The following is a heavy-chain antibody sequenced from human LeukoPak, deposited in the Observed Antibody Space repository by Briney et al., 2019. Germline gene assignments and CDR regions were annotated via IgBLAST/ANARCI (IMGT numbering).Heavy chain of an antibody. CDR2: IKPKTDGETT. Sequence: GGSLRLSCAASGFTFSNAYMNWVRQAPGKGLEWVGRIKPKTDGETTEYAAPVKGRFSISRDDSKNMLYLQMNSLKTEDTAAYYCITPLLYSAQGGQGTLVTVSS. CDR1: GFTFSNAY. J-gene: IGHJ4*02. CDR3: ITPLLYSAQ. D-gene: IGHD2-21*01. V-gene: IGHV3-15*07.